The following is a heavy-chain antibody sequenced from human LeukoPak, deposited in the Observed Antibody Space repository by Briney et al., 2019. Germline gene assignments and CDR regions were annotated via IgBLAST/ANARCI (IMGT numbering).Heavy chain of an antibody. CDR3: ARDFPYYYDTSGYYFDY. CDR1: GFTFGSYW. CDR2: IKLDGSEK. J-gene: IGHJ4*02. Sequence: GGSLRLSCANSGFTFGSYWMSWVRQAPGKGLEWVANIKLDGSEKYYVDSVKGRFTISRDNAKNSLYLQMNSLRAEDTAVYYCARDFPYYYDTSGYYFDYWGQGTLVTVSS. D-gene: IGHD3-22*01. V-gene: IGHV3-7*01.